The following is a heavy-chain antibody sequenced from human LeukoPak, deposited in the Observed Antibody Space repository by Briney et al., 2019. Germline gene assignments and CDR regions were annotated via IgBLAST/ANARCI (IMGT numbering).Heavy chain of an antibody. CDR2: INPAGSET. V-gene: IGHV3-7*01. Sequence: GGSLRLSCAASGFSFSAYWMTWVRQAPGTGLEWGANINPAGSETDYVDPVKGRFSISRDNAKNLVYLQMNSLRAEDTAVYHCARFGYVAAVDVWGQGTPVTVSS. D-gene: IGHD2-15*01. J-gene: IGHJ4*02. CDR3: ARFGYVAAVDV. CDR1: GFSFSAYW.